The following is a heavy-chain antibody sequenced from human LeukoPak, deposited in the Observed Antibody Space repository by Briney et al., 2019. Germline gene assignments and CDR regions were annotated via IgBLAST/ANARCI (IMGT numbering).Heavy chain of an antibody. D-gene: IGHD3-10*01. Sequence: GGPLRLSCAASGFTFSSYGMHWVRQAPGKGLEWVAVISYDGSNKYYADSVKGRFTISRDNSKNTLYLQMNSLRAEDTAVYYCAKDLGSYYSEYYFDYWGQGTLVTVSS. CDR1: GFTFSSYG. CDR3: AKDLGSYYSEYYFDY. V-gene: IGHV3-30*18. J-gene: IGHJ4*02. CDR2: ISYDGSNK.